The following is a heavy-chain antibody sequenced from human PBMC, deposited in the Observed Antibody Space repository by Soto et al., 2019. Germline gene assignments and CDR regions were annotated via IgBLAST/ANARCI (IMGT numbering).Heavy chain of an antibody. CDR3: ARGYEDGMAV. Sequence: SETLSLTCAVSGGSISSGGYSWSWIRQPPGKGLEWIGYIYHSGSTYYNPSLKSRVTISVDRSKNQFSLKLSSVTAADTAVYYCARGYEDGMAVWGQGTTVTVSS. CDR1: GGSISSGGYS. D-gene: IGHD5-12*01. V-gene: IGHV4-30-2*01. CDR2: IYHSGST. J-gene: IGHJ6*02.